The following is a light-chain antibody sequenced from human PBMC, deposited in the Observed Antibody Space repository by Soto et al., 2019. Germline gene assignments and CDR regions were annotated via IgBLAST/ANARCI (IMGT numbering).Light chain of an antibody. V-gene: IGKV3-15*01. CDR1: QSVSSN. CDR3: QQYNNWPPWT. CDR2: GSS. J-gene: IGKJ1*01. Sequence: EIVMTQSPATLSVSPGERATLSCRASQSVSSNLAWYQQKPGQAPRLLIYGSSTRATGIPSRFSGSWSCTDFTLTISSLQSEDFAVYYCQQYNNWPPWTFGQGTKVEIK.